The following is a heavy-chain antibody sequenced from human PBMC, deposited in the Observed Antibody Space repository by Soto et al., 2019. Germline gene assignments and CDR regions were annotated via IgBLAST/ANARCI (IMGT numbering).Heavy chain of an antibody. CDR1: GGSISSYD. CDR2: IYYSGST. J-gene: IGHJ4*02. D-gene: IGHD6-6*01. Sequence: PSGTLSLTCTVCGGSISSYDGSGILQPPGKGLEWIGYIYYSGSTNYNPSLKSRVTISVDTSKNQFSLKLSSVTAADTAVYYCARVGGDSSSSDWFSAGPFDYWGQGTLVTGSS. V-gene: IGHV4-59*01. CDR3: ARVGGDSSSSDWFSAGPFDY.